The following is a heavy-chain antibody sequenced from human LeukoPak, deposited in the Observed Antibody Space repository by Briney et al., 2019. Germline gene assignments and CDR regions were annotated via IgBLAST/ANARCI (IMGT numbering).Heavy chain of an antibody. V-gene: IGHV3-73*01. D-gene: IGHD3-22*01. J-gene: IGHJ4*02. CDR1: GFTFSGSA. CDR3: TSHNYYDSSGYPIDY. Sequence: GGSLRLSCAASGFTFSGSAMHRVRQASGKGLEWVGRIRSKANSYATAYAASVKGRFTISRDDSKNTAYLQMNSLKTEDTAVYYCTSHNYYDSSGYPIDYWGQGTLVTVSS. CDR2: IRSKANSYAT.